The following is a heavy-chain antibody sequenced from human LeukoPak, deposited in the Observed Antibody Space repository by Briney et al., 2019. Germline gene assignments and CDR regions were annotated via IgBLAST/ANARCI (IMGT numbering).Heavy chain of an antibody. J-gene: IGHJ4*02. Sequence: GGSLRLSCAASGFSFSSSSMKWVRQTPGKGLEWVSSISYSSSYINYADSVKGRFTVSRDNAKNSLYLQTNSLRAEDTAVYYCARDPSVGGYFDYWGQGTLVTVSS. V-gene: IGHV3-21*01. D-gene: IGHD2-8*02. CDR1: GFSFSSSS. CDR2: ISYSSSYI. CDR3: ARDPSVGGYFDY.